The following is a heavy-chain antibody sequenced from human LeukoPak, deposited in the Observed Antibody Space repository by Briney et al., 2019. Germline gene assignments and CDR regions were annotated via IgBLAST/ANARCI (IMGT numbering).Heavy chain of an antibody. CDR2: IYHSGST. D-gene: IGHD3-3*01. CDR3: ARVVDYDFWYGYFDY. V-gene: IGHV4-30-2*01. J-gene: IGHJ4*02. CDR1: GGSISSGGYS. Sequence: PSETLSLTCAVSGGSISSGGYSWSWIRQPPGKGLEWIGYIYHSGSTYYNPSLKSRVTISVDRSKNQFSLKLSSVTVADTAVYYCARVVDYDFWYGYFDYWGQGTLVTVSS.